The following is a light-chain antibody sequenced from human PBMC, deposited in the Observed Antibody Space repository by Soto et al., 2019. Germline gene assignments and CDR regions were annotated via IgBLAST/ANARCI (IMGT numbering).Light chain of an antibody. CDR3: QQGASFPRT. CDR1: QAVSTW. Sequence: DIQMTQSPSSVSASVGDTVTITRRASQAVSTWLAWYQQKPGGAPKLLIYAASTLQSGVPSRFSGSGSGTDFTLTIRSLQPEDFGTYYCQQGASFPRTFGGGAKVDIK. CDR2: AAS. V-gene: IGKV1-12*01. J-gene: IGKJ4*02.